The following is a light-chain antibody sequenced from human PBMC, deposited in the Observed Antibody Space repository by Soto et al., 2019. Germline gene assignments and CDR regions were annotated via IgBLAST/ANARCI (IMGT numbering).Light chain of an antibody. CDR3: QQYYDWPPT. J-gene: IGKJ1*01. CDR1: QPLNNN. V-gene: IGKV3-15*01. CDR2: GTS. Sequence: EIVMTQSPATLSVSPGDRATLSCRAGQPLNNNVAWYQHKPGQAPRLLIYGTSTRATGISARFSGGGSGTEFTLTISSLQSEDFALYYCQQYYDWPPTFGQGTKVDIK.